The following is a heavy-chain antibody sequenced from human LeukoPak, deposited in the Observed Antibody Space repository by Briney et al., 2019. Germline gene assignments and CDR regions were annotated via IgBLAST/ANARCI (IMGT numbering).Heavy chain of an antibody. CDR2: IYYSGST. V-gene: IGHV4-39*01. J-gene: IGHJ4*02. D-gene: IGHD3-10*01. CDR3: ARLGRRGYYFDY. Sequence: PSETLSLTCNVSGGSISSSSYYWGWIRQPPGKGLEWIGSIYYSGSTYYNPSLKSRVTISVDTSKSQFSLNLSSVTAADTAVYYCARLGRRGYYFDYWGQGTLVTVSS. CDR1: GGSISSSSYY.